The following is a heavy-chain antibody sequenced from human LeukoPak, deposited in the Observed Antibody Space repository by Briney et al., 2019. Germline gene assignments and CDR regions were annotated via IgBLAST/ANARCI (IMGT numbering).Heavy chain of an antibody. V-gene: IGHV3-30*18. D-gene: IGHD6-13*01. Sequence: GGSLLLSCAASGFTFSSYGGQWVRQAPGKGLGRVAVILYAGSNKYYADAVKGRFTNSRDNSKNTLYLQMNSLRAEDTAVYYCAKSGAAAGNDLGYWGQGTLVTVSS. J-gene: IGHJ4*02. CDR1: GFTFSSYG. CDR3: AKSGAAAGNDLGY. CDR2: ILYAGSNK.